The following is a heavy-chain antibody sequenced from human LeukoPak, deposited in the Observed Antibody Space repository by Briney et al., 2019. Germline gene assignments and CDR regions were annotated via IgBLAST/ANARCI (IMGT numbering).Heavy chain of an antibody. J-gene: IGHJ4*02. CDR2: ISGSGGST. D-gene: IGHD3-3*01. Sequence: GGSLRLSCAASGFTFSSYAMSWVRQAPGKGLEWVSAISGSGGSTYYADSVKGRSTISRDNSKNTLYLQMNSLRAEDTAVYYCAKEPRTYDFWSGYYSVWGQGTLVTVSS. V-gene: IGHV3-23*01. CDR1: GFTFSSYA. CDR3: AKEPRTYDFWSGYYSV.